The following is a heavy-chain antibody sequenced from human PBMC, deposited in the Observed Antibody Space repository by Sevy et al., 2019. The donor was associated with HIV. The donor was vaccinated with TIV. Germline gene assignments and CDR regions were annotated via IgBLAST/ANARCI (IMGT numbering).Heavy chain of an antibody. V-gene: IGHV3-33*01. CDR1: GFTFSNYG. CDR2: IWNDGSNK. J-gene: IGHJ4*02. D-gene: IGHD3-22*01. CDR3: ARGGDFNDRSAKRDFDY. Sequence: GGSLRLSCAASGFTFSNYGMHWVRQAPGKGLEWVAVIWNDGSNKYYADSVKGRFTISRENSKNTLYLQMNSLGVEDTAGDFCARGGDFNDRSAKRDFDYWGQGTLVTVSS.